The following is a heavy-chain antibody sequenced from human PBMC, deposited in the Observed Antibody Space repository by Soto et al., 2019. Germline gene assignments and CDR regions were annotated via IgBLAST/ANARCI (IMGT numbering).Heavy chain of an antibody. V-gene: IGHV1-46*03. J-gene: IGHJ6*02. D-gene: IGHD3-10*01. CDR2: INPSGGST. Sequence: QVQLVQSGAEVKKPGASVKVSCKASGYTFTSYYMHWVRQAPGQGLEWMGIINPSGGSTSYAQKFAGRVTMAGDTSTSTGYMGLSSVRSEGTAVYYCARDRGGYYYGMDVWGQGTAVTVSS. CDR3: ARDRGGYYYGMDV. CDR1: GYTFTSYY.